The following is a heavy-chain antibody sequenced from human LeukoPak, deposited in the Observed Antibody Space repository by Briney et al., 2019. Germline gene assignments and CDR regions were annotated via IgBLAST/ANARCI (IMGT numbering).Heavy chain of an antibody. V-gene: IGHV3-23*01. CDR2: ISGSGGST. J-gene: IGHJ5*02. Sequence: GRSLRLSCAASGFTFSSYAMSWVRQAPGKGLEWVSAISGSGGSTYYADSVKGRFTISRDNSKNTLYLQMNSLRAEDTAVYYCAKASFGVDNNWFDPWGQGTLVTVSS. D-gene: IGHD3-3*01. CDR3: AKASFGVDNNWFDP. CDR1: GFTFSSYA.